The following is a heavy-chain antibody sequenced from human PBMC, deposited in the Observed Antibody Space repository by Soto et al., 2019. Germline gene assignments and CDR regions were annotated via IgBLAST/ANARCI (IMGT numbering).Heavy chain of an antibody. V-gene: IGHV4-59*01. CDR3: ARVWGGAFDI. Sequence: TSETLSLTCTVSGGSISSYYWSWIRQPPGKGLEWIGYIYYSGSTNYNPSLKSRVTISVDTSKNQFSLKLSSVTAADSAVYYCARVWGGAFDIWGQGTMVTV. J-gene: IGHJ3*02. CDR1: GGSISSYY. D-gene: IGHD3-10*01. CDR2: IYYSGST.